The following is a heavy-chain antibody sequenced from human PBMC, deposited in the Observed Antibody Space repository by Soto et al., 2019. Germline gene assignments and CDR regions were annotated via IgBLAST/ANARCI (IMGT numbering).Heavy chain of an antibody. V-gene: IGHV5-51*01. Sequence: PGESLKISCKGSGYSFTSYWIGWVRQMPGKGLECMGIIYPGDSDTRYSPYFQGQVTISADKSISTAYLQWCSLKASVTAMYYCARQRYGGKYYYGMDVWGQGTTVTVSS. CDR3: ARQRYGGKYYYGMDV. CDR2: IYPGDSDT. J-gene: IGHJ6*02. D-gene: IGHD5-18*01. CDR1: GYSFTSYW.